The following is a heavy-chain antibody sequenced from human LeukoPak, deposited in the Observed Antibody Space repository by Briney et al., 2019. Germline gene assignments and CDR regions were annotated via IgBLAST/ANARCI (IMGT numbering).Heavy chain of an antibody. J-gene: IGHJ4*02. Sequence: GGSLRLSCAASGFMFSSNWMSWVRLAPGKGLEWVANIKEDGTETYYVDSVKGRFTISRDNAKNSLYLQMNSLRVEDTAVYYCAKAPRNSSTMLDYWGQGTLLTVSS. V-gene: IGHV3-7*03. D-gene: IGHD6-13*01. CDR2: IKEDGTET. CDR1: GFMFSSNW. CDR3: AKAPRNSSTMLDY.